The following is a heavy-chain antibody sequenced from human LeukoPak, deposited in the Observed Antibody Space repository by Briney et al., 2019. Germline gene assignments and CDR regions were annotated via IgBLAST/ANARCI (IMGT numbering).Heavy chain of an antibody. V-gene: IGHV5-10-1*01. CDR1: GYNF. CDR2: IDPSGSYT. J-gene: IGHJ4*02. Sequence: GESLKISCKGSGYNFISWVRQMPGKGLEWMGRIDPSGSYTNYNPSFQGHVTISADKSISTAYLQWSSLKASDTAIYYCADLHYGSGSVSDFWGQGTLVTASS. CDR3: ADLHYGSGSVSDF. D-gene: IGHD3-10*01.